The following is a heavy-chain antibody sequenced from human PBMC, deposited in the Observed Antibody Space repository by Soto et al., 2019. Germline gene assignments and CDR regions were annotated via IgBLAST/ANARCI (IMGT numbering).Heavy chain of an antibody. CDR2: TDPGDSDT. J-gene: IGHJ4*02. D-gene: IGHD2-15*01. V-gene: IGHV5-51*01. Sequence: PGESLKISCKVSGFRFTRYWISWVRQMPGKGLEWMGRTDPGDSDTRYSPSFQGQVTISADKSISTAYLQWSSLMASDSAMYYCARQAPPRYCSGGSCPTPHQQIDYWGQGTLVTVSS. CDR3: ARQAPPRYCSGGSCPTPHQQIDY. CDR1: GFRFTRYW.